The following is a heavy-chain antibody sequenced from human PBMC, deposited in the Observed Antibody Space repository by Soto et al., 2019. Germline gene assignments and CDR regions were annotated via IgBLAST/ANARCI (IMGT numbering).Heavy chain of an antibody. CDR1: GSTFSSYV. CDR3: ARALSYAFDI. CDR2: IIPIFGTA. Sequence: ASVKVSCKASGSTFSSYVISWVRQAPGQGLEWMGGIIPIFGTANFAQKLQGRVTITADESTSTTYMELSSLRSEDTAVYYCARALSYAFDIWGQGTMVTVSS. V-gene: IGHV1-69*13. J-gene: IGHJ3*02.